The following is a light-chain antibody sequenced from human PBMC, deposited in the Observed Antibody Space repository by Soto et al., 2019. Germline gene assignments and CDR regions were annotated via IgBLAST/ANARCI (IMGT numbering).Light chain of an antibody. CDR2: GAS. V-gene: IGKV3-15*01. J-gene: IGKJ1*01. CDR1: QSVSTN. Sequence: EIVLTQSPATLSLSPGERVTLSCRASQSVSTNRSACQQEHVALYQQKPGQAPRLLIYGASTRATGIPDRFSGSGSGTEFTLTISRLQSEDFAVYYCQQYGNLPRTFGEGTKVEIK. CDR3: QQYGNLPRT.